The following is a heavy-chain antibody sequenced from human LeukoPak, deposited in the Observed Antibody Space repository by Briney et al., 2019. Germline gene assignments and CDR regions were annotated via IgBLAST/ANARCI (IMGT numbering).Heavy chain of an antibody. D-gene: IGHD3-10*01. CDR2: ISAYNGNT. Sequence: ASVKVSCKASGYTFTSYGISWVRQAPGQGLEWMGWISAYNGNTNYAQKLQGRVTMTTDTSTSTAYMELRSLRSDDTAVYYCARVNREVVRGAFNWFDPWGQGTLVTASS. CDR3: ARVNREVVRGAFNWFDP. V-gene: IGHV1-18*01. CDR1: GYTFTSYG. J-gene: IGHJ5*02.